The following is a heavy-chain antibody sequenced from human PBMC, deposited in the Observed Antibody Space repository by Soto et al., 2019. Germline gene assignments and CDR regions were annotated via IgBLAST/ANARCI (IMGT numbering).Heavy chain of an antibody. J-gene: IGHJ5*02. Sequence: GGSLRLSCAASGFTFTDAWMSWFRQAPGKGLEWVGRIKSKTDGGSRDYAAPVKGRFTISRDDSKDALYLQMNSLKTDDTGVYFCTRAVDIVARSFGNWFDPWGQGTLVTVSS. CDR3: TRAVDIVARSFGNWFDP. CDR2: IKSKTDGGSR. D-gene: IGHD5-12*01. CDR1: GFTFTDAW. V-gene: IGHV3-15*01.